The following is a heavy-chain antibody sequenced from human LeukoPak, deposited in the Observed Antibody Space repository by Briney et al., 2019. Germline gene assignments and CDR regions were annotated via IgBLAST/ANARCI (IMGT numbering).Heavy chain of an antibody. V-gene: IGHV3-30*18. J-gene: IGHJ6*03. CDR2: ISYDGSNK. D-gene: IGHD3-10*01. Sequence: GGSLRLSCAASGFTFSNYGMHWVRQAPGKGLEWVAVISYDGSNKYYADSVKGRFTISRDNAKNTLYLQMNSLRAEDTAVYYCAKDLTYYYYMDVWGKGTTVTVSS. CDR1: GFTFSNYG. CDR3: AKDLTYYYYMDV.